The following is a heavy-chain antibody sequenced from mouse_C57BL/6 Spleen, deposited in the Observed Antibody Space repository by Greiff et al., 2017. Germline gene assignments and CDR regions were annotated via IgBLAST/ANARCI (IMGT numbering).Heavy chain of an antibody. CDR2: IYPRSGST. Sequence: VQLQQSGAELARPGASVKLSCKASGYTFTSYGISWVKQRTGQGLEWIGEIYPRSGSTYYNEKFKGKATRTADKSSSTAYMGLRSLTSEDSAGDFSARSRITTVVATRAMDYWGQGTSVTVSS. CDR1: GYTFTSYG. V-gene: IGHV1-81*01. J-gene: IGHJ4*01. D-gene: IGHD1-1*01. CDR3: ARSRITTVVATRAMDY.